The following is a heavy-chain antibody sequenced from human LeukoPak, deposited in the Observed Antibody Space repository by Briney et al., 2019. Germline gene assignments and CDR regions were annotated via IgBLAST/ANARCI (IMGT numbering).Heavy chain of an antibody. D-gene: IGHD2/OR15-2a*01. CDR2: FDPEDGET. Sequence: ASVKVSCKVSGYTLTELSMHWVRQAPGKGLEWKGGFDPEDGETIYAQKFQGRVTMTEDTSTDTAYMELSSLRSEDTAVYYCATEFVTPGAFDIWGQGTMVTVSS. CDR1: GYTLTELS. V-gene: IGHV1-24*01. CDR3: ATEFVTPGAFDI. J-gene: IGHJ3*02.